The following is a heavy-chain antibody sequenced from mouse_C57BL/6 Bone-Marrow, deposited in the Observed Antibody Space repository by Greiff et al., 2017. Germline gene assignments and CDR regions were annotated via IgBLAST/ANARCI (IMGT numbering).Heavy chain of an antibody. CDR2: IDPENGDA. J-gene: IGHJ3*01. V-gene: IGHV14-4*01. CDR1: GFNIKDDY. Sequence: EVKVVESGAELVRPGATVKLSCTASGFNIKDDYMHWVKQRPEQGLEWIGWIDPENGDAESASKFQGKATITADTSSKTAYLQLSSLTSGDTAVSCCTLVGAYWGQGNLVTVS. CDR3: TLVGAY.